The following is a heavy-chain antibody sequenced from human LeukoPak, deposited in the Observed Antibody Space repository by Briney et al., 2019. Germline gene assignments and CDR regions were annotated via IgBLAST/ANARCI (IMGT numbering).Heavy chain of an antibody. V-gene: IGHV3-33*01. CDR1: GFTFSSYA. Sequence: GGSLRLSCAASGFTFSSYAMHWVRQAPGKGLEWVTVIWYDGSNKHYADSVKGRFTISRDNSKNTLYLQMDSLRAEDRAIYYCARAFGASSGYSVDYWGQGTLVTVSS. D-gene: IGHD3-22*01. J-gene: IGHJ4*02. CDR3: ARAFGASSGYSVDY. CDR2: IWYDGSNK.